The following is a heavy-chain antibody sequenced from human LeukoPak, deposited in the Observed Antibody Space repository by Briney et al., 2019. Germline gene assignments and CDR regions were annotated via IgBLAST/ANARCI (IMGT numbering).Heavy chain of an antibody. CDR1: GGTFSSYA. V-gene: IGHV1-69*04. Sequence: SVKVSCKAPGGTFSSYAISWVRQAPGQGLEWMGRIIPIFGIANYAQKFQGRVTITADKSTSTAYMELSSLRSEDTAVYYCAKGYCSSTSCYADGMDVWGQGTTVTVSS. CDR3: AKGYCSSTSCYADGMDV. CDR2: IIPIFGIA. D-gene: IGHD2-2*01. J-gene: IGHJ6*02.